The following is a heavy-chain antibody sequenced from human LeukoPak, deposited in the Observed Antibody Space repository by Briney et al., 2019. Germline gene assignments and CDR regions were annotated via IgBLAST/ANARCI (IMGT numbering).Heavy chain of an antibody. V-gene: IGHV4-59*01. CDR1: GGSISSYY. D-gene: IGHD3-22*01. Sequence: SETLSLTCTVSGGSISSYYWSWIRQPPGKGLEWIGYIYYSGSTNYNPSFKSRVTISVDTSKNQFSLKLSSVTAADTAVYYCARGGRYYDSSGDFDYWGQGTLVTVSS. J-gene: IGHJ4*02. CDR2: IYYSGST. CDR3: ARGGRYYDSSGDFDY.